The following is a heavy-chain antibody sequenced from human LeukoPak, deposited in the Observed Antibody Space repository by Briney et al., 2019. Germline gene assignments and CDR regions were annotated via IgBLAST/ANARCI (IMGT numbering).Heavy chain of an antibody. Sequence: SETLSLTCTVSGGSISSHYWSWIRQPPGKGLEWIGYIYYSGSTNYNPSLKSRVTISVDTSKNQFSLKLSSVTAADTAVYYCARVSGYSQNWFDPWGQGTLVTVSS. CDR3: ARVSGYSQNWFDP. CDR2: IYYSGST. V-gene: IGHV4-59*11. CDR1: GGSISSHY. D-gene: IGHD5-12*01. J-gene: IGHJ5*02.